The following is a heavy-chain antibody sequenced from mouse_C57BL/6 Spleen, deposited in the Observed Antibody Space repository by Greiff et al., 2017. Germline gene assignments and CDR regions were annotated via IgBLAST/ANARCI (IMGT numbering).Heavy chain of an antibody. Sequence: QVQLQQSGAELARPGASVKLSCTASGYTFTSYGISWVKQRTGQGLEWIGEIYPRSGNTYYNEKVKGKATLIADKSSSTAYVELRSLTSEDSAVYFCASAQTGPGFAYWGQGTLVTVSA. CDR2: IYPRSGNT. D-gene: IGHD4-1*01. CDR3: ASAQTGPGFAY. V-gene: IGHV1-81*01. CDR1: GYTFTSYG. J-gene: IGHJ3*01.